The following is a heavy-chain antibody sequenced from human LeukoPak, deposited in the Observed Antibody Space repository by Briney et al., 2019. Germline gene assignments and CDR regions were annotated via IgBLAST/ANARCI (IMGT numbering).Heavy chain of an antibody. CDR3: ARDSRATSGWKTFDY. CDR2: IKQDGSEK. V-gene: IGHV3-7*01. J-gene: IGHJ4*02. D-gene: IGHD6-19*01. CDR1: GFTFGSHW. Sequence: GGSLRLSCAASGFTFGSHWMTWVRQAPGMGLEWVANIKQDGSEKYYVDSVKGRFTISRDNAKNSLYLQMNSLRAEDTAVYYCARDSRATSGWKTFDYWGQGTLVTVSS.